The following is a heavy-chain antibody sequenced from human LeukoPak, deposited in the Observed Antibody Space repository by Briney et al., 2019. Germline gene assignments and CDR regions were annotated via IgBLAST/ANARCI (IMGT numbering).Heavy chain of an antibody. Sequence: ASVKVSCKASGGTFSSYAISWVRQAPGQGLEWMGWISAYNGNTNYAQKLQGRVTMTTDTSTSTAYMELRSLRSDDTAVYYCARGYCSSTSCKPFDYWGQGTLVTASS. CDR2: ISAYNGNT. CDR1: GGTFSSYA. D-gene: IGHD2-2*01. V-gene: IGHV1-18*01. CDR3: ARGYCSSTSCKPFDY. J-gene: IGHJ4*02.